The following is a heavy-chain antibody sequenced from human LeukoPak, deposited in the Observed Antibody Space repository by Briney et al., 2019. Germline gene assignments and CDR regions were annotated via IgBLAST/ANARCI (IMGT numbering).Heavy chain of an antibody. CDR2: IIPIFGTA. CDR1: GGTFSSYA. J-gene: IGHJ4*02. D-gene: IGHD3-10*01. V-gene: IGHV1-69*13. CDR3: ARDSNYYGSGSYYSPLDY. Sequence: SVKVSCKASGGTFSSYAISWVRQAPGQGLEWMGGIIPIFGTANYAQKFQGRVTITADESPSTAYMELSSLRSEDTAVYYCARDSNYYGSGSYYSPLDYWGQGTLVTVSS.